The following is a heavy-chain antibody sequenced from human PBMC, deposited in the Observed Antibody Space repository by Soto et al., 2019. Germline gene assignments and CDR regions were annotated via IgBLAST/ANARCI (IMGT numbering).Heavy chain of an antibody. CDR2: IYPGDSDT. J-gene: IGHJ4*02. V-gene: IGHV5-51*01. D-gene: IGHD3-22*01. CDR3: ARQGGKYYYDRNAFYES. Sequence: EVQLVQSGAEVKKAGESLKISCQGSGYTFSNYWIAWVRQVPGKGLEWMGIIYPGDSDTRYSPSFQGHVIMSADKYINPAYLQWSSLKASDTGIYYCARQGGKYYYDRNAFYESWGQGPPVTVSS. CDR1: GYTFSNYW.